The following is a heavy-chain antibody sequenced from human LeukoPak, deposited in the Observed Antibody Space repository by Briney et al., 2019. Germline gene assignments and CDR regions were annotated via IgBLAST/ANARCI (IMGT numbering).Heavy chain of an antibody. J-gene: IGHJ4*02. CDR3: ARGYCSGGSCYESRGWFDY. D-gene: IGHD2-15*01. Sequence: SETLSLTCTVSGGSISSSSYYWGWIRQPPGKGLEWIGSIYYSGSTYYNVSLKSRVTISVDTSKNQCSLKLSSVTAADTAVYFCARGYCSGGSCYESRGWFDYWGQGTLVTVSS. CDR2: IYYSGST. V-gene: IGHV4-39*07. CDR1: GGSISSSSYY.